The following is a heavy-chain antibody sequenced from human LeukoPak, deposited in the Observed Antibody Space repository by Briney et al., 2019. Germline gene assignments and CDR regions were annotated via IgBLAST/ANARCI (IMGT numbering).Heavy chain of an antibody. J-gene: IGHJ4*02. CDR3: ARRRGSGSYYYDY. CDR2: IIPIFGTA. CDR1: GGTFSSYA. Sequence: SVKVSCKASGGTFSSYAISWVRQAPGQGLEWMGRIIPIFGTANYAQKFQGRVTITTDESTSTAYMELSSLRSEDTAVYYCARRRGSGSYYYDYWGQGTLVTVS. D-gene: IGHD3-10*01. V-gene: IGHV1-69*05.